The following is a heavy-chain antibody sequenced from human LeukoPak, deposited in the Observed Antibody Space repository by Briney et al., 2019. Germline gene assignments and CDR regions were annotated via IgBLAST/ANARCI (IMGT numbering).Heavy chain of an antibody. V-gene: IGHV1-2*02. D-gene: IGHD3-10*01. Sequence: ASVKVSCKASGYTFTGYYMHWVRQAPGQGLEWMGWINPNSGGTNYAQKFQGRVTMTRDTSTSTAYMELSRLRSDDTAVYYCARSKPYGSGSYYLDAFDIWGQGTMVTVSS. CDR1: GYTFTGYY. CDR2: INPNSGGT. CDR3: ARSKPYGSGSYYLDAFDI. J-gene: IGHJ3*02.